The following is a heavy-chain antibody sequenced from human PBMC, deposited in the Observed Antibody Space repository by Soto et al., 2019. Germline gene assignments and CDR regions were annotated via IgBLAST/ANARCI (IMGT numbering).Heavy chain of an antibody. V-gene: IGHV5-51*01. CDR2: VYPGDSDT. J-gene: IGHJ4*02. D-gene: IGHD6-19*01. CDR3: ARRGTYSSGWDY. Sequence: PGESLKISCKGSGYSFTIYWIGWVRQMPGKGLEWMGIVYPGDSDTRYSPSFEGQVTISTDKSITTAYLQWSSLKASDTAMYYCARRGTYSSGWDYWGQGTLVTVSS. CDR1: GYSFTIYW.